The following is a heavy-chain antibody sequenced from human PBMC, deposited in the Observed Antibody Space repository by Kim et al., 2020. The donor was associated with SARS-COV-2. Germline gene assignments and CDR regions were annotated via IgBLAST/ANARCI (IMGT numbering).Heavy chain of an antibody. CDR2: SNK. V-gene: IGHV3-30*01. J-gene: IGHJ4*02. Sequence: SNKYYADSVKGRFTSSRDNSKNTLYLQMNSLGAEDTAVYYCARGVGAICYWGQGTLVTVSS. D-gene: IGHD1-26*01. CDR3: ARGVGAICY.